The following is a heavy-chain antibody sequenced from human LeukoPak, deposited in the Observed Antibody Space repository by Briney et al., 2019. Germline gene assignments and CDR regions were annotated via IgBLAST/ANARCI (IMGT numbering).Heavy chain of an antibody. Sequence: GGSLRLSCAASGFTFSSYGMHWVRQAPGKGLEWVAVISYDGSNKYYADSVKGRFTISRDNSKNTLYLQMNSLRAEDTAVYYCATNRYLFDYWGQGTLVTVSS. V-gene: IGHV3-30*03. CDR3: ATNRYLFDY. J-gene: IGHJ4*02. CDR1: GFTFSSYG. D-gene: IGHD1-14*01. CDR2: ISYDGSNK.